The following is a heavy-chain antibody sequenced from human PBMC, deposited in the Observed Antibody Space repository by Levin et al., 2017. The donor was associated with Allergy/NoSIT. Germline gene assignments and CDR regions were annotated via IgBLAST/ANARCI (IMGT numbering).Heavy chain of an antibody. CDR3: ARDPEQQLVLGYYFDY. Sequence: SGGSLRLSCAASGFTFSSYAMHWVRQAPGKGLEWVAVISYDGSNKYYADSVKGRFTISRDNSKNTLYLQMNSLRAEDTAVYYCARDPEQQLVLGYYFDYWGQGTLVTVSS. CDR1: GFTFSSYA. V-gene: IGHV3-30-3*01. CDR2: ISYDGSNK. D-gene: IGHD6-13*01. J-gene: IGHJ4*02.